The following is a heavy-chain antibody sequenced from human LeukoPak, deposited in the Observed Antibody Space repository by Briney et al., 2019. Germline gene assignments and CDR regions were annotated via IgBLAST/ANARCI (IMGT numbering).Heavy chain of an antibody. CDR3: ARDSSSWYNYFYMDV. CDR2: IYHSGST. V-gene: IGHV4-30-2*01. Sequence: SETLSLTCAVSGGSISSGGYSWSWIRQPPGKGLEWIGYIYHSGSTYYNPSLKSRVTISVDRSKNQFSLKLSSVTAADTAVYYCARDSSSWYNYFYMDVWGKGTTVTVSS. D-gene: IGHD6-13*01. CDR1: GGSISSGGYS. J-gene: IGHJ6*03.